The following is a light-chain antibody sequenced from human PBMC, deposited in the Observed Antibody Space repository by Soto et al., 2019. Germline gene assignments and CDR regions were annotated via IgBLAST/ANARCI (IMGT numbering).Light chain of an antibody. J-gene: IGKJ4*01. CDR1: QSVSSN. CDR3: QQRSDWPPGT. V-gene: IGKV3-11*01. Sequence: EIVMTQSPATLSVSPGERATLTCRASQSVSSNLAWYQQKPGQAPRLLIYDASHRATDIPVRFSGSGSGTDFTLTISSLEPEDFAVYYCQQRSDWPPGTFGGGTKVDIK. CDR2: DAS.